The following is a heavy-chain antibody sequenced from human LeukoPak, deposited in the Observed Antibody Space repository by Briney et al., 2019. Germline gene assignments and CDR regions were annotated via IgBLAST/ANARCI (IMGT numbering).Heavy chain of an antibody. J-gene: IGHJ6*02. V-gene: IGHV3-23*01. D-gene: IGHD2-2*01. CDR1: GFTFSSYA. CDR3: AKRYCTTTSCSYYLYYGLDV. Sequence: GGSLRLSCAASGFTFSSYAMGWVRQAPGKGLEWVSAIIGSGDSTYYADSVKGRFTISRDNSKNTLYLQMNSLRAEDTAVYYCAKRYCTTTSCSYYLYYGLDVWGQGTTVTVSS. CDR2: IIGSGDST.